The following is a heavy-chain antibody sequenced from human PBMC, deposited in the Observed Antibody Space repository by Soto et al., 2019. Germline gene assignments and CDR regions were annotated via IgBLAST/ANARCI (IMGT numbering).Heavy chain of an antibody. J-gene: IGHJ5*02. CDR3: AIEFNDFWSGYWSPMAWFDP. V-gene: IGHV1-18*01. CDR2: ISAYNGNT. Sequence: ASVKVSCKASGYTFTSYGISWVRQAPGQGLGWMGWISAYNGNTNYAQKLQGRVTMTTDTSTSTAYMELRSLRSDDTAVYYCAIEFNDFWSGYWSPMAWFDPWGQGTLVTVSS. D-gene: IGHD3-3*01. CDR1: GYTFTSYG.